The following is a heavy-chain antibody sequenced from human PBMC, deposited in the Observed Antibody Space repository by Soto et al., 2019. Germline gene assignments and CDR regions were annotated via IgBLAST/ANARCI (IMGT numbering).Heavy chain of an antibody. CDR2: IYYRGST. J-gene: IGHJ6*03. Sequence: SETLSLTCTVSGGSIRSYYWSWIRQSPGKGLEWIGYIYYRGSTNYNPSLKSRVTIAVDTSKNQFSLKLSSVTAADTAVYYCARDPGDSNSYYSYYMDVWGKGTTVTVSS. V-gene: IGHV4-59*01. D-gene: IGHD4-4*01. CDR3: ARDPGDSNSYYSYYMDV. CDR1: GGSIRSYY.